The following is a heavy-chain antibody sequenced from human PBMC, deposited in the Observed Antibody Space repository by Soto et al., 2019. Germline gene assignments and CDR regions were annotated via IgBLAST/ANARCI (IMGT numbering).Heavy chain of an antibody. D-gene: IGHD5-12*01. Sequence: GESLKISCNCSGYRFTSYWFGWVRHMPGKSLEWVGIIYPRYSETSYSPSFQGQATISADKYISTAYLQWRSLKASDTPMYYCARPSASDGSSDDYYVWGPGKIVTV. CDR2: IYPRYSET. J-gene: IGHJ3*01. CDR3: ARPSASDGSSDDYYV. V-gene: IGHV5-51*01. CDR1: GYRFTSYW.